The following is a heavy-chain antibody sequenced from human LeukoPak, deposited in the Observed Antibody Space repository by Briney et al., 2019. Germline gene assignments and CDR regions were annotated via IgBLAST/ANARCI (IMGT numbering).Heavy chain of an antibody. CDR1: ESTFVSYA. CDR2: ISYDGSNK. V-gene: IGHV3-30-3*01. CDR3: ASYTGGTVTTYGWFDP. D-gene: IGHD4-17*01. J-gene: IGHJ5*02. Sequence: PGSSRRPSCAAPESTFVSYAMHWVRQVPGKGLDWVAVISYDGSNKYYADSVKGRFTISRDNSKNTLYLQMNSLRAEDTAVYYCASYTGGTVTTYGWFDPWGQGTLVTVSS.